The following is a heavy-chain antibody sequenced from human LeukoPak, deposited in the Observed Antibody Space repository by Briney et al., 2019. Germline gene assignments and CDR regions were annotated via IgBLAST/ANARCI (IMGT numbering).Heavy chain of an antibody. CDR1: GFTLSDYY. CDR3: ASYCSSTSCYGFDY. CDR2: ISSSGSTI. Sequence: NPGGSLRLSCAASGFTLSDYYMSWIRQAPGKGLEWVSYISSSGSTIYYADSVKGRFTISRDNAKNSLYLQMNSLRAEDTAVYYCASYCSSTSCYGFDYWGQGTLVTVSS. V-gene: IGHV3-11*01. D-gene: IGHD2-2*01. J-gene: IGHJ4*02.